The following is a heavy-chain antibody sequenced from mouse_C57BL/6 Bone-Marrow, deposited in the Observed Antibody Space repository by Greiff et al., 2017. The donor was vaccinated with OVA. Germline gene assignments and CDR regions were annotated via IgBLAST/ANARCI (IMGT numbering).Heavy chain of an antibody. V-gene: IGHV14-3*01. J-gene: IGHJ3*01. CDR2: IDPATGNT. CDR1: GFNITNTY. D-gene: IGHD1-1*01. Sequence: EVQLQESVAELVRPGASVKLSCTASGFNITNTYMHWVKQRPEQGLEWIGRIDPATGNTHYAPKFQGKATLTADTSSNTAYLQLSSLTSEDTAIYYWAPYYYGSSPFAYWGQGTLVTVSA. CDR3: APYYYGSSPFAY.